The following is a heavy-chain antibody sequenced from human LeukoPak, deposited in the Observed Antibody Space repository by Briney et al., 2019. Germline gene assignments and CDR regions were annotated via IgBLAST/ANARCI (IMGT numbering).Heavy chain of an antibody. Sequence: EASVKVSCKASGYTFTSYGISWVRQAPGQGLEWMGWISAYNGNTNYAQKLQGRVTITTDESTSTAYMELSSLRSEDTAVYYCARGVVVVPAAILAFDIWGQGTMVTVSS. CDR1: GYTFTSYG. V-gene: IGHV1-18*01. CDR3: ARGVVVVPAAILAFDI. D-gene: IGHD2-2*01. CDR2: ISAYNGNT. J-gene: IGHJ3*02.